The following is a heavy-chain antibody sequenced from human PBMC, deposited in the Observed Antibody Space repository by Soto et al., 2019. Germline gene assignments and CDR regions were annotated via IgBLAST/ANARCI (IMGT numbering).Heavy chain of an antibody. CDR3: ARGRYCLTGRCFPNWFDS. D-gene: IGHD7-27*01. CDR2: IYKSATT. Sequence: SETLSLTCSVSGDSISNLDYFWAWIRQPPGQALEYIGYIYKSATTYYNPSFESRVAISVDTSKSQFSLNVTSVTAADTAVYFCARGRYCLTGRCFPNWFDSWGLGALVTVSS. V-gene: IGHV4-30-4*01. J-gene: IGHJ5*01. CDR1: GDSISNLDYF.